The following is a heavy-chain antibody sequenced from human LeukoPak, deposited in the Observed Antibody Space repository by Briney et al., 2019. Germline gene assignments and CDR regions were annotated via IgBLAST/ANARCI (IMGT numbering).Heavy chain of an antibody. Sequence: GGSLSFSCAASGFTFSSYELNWLPQAPGKGLQRVSYISSSHSTIYYADSVKGRFTISRDNAKNSLYLQMNSLRAEDTAVYYCASLAAAGNDYWGQGTLVTVSS. V-gene: IGHV3-48*03. CDR2: ISSSHSTI. D-gene: IGHD6-13*01. CDR1: GFTFSSYE. J-gene: IGHJ4*02. CDR3: ASLAAAGNDY.